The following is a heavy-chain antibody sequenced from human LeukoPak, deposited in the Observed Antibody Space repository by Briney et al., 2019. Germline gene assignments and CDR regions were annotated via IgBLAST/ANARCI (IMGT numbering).Heavy chain of an antibody. Sequence: GASVKVSCKASGFTFTSYGISRVRQAPGQGPEWMGWVSAYNGNTNYAQKLRGRVTMTTDTSTSTAYMELRSLRSDDTAVYYCARGGFTDYSGLDYWGQGTLVTVSS. D-gene: IGHD3-9*01. V-gene: IGHV1-18*04. CDR2: VSAYNGNT. CDR3: ARGGFTDYSGLDY. CDR1: GFTFTSYG. J-gene: IGHJ4*02.